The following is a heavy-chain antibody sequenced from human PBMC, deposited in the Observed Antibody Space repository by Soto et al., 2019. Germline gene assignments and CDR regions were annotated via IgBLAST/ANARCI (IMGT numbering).Heavy chain of an antibody. CDR3: ARDIPNYDSLHYYYYYGMDV. Sequence: GASVKVSCKASGYTFTSYGISWVRQAPGQGLEWMGWISAYNGNTNYAQKLQGRVTMTTDTSASTAYMDLRSLRSDDTAVYYCARDIPNYDSLHYYYYYGMDVWGQGTTVTVSS. V-gene: IGHV1-18*04. CDR2: ISAYNGNT. CDR1: GYTFTSYG. D-gene: IGHD3-3*01. J-gene: IGHJ6*02.